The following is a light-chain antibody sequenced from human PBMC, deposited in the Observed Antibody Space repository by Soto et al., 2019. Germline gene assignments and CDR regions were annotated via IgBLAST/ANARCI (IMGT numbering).Light chain of an antibody. CDR2: DVS. J-gene: IGLJ1*01. Sequence: QSALTQPASVSGSPGQSITISCTGTSSDVDGYNSVSWYQQRPGKAPKLMIYDVSNRPSGVSNRFSGSKSGNTASLTISGLQAEDEAEYYCSSYTSSSTLFGTGTKVTVL. CDR1: SSDVDGYNS. CDR3: SSYTSSSTL. V-gene: IGLV2-14*01.